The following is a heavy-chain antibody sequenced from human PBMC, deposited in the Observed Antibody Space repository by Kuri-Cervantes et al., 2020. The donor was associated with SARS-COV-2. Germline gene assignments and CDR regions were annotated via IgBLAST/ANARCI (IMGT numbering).Heavy chain of an antibody. Sequence: ETLSLTCAASGFTFSSYSMNWVRQAPGKGLEWLSYISATGRVRYYADSVKGRFTISRDSAKNSLLLQLDSLRAENTAFYYCAKLRVSGTTQAYFDFWGQGSLVT. D-gene: IGHD1-20*01. J-gene: IGHJ4*02. V-gene: IGHV3-48*04. CDR3: AKLRVSGTTQAYFDF. CDR1: GFTFSSYS. CDR2: ISATGRVR.